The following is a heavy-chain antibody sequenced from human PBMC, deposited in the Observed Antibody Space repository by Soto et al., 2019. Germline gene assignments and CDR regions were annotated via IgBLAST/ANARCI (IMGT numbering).Heavy chain of an antibody. CDR1: GGSISNNNYY. D-gene: IGHD3-22*01. J-gene: IGHJ5*02. CDR3: ARRHYYASGGP. Sequence: QLQLQESGPGLVKPSETLSLTCTVSGGSISNNNYYWGWIRQPPGQGLEWIGSIHNTGGTFCNPSLKSRVTISLHTSRNQFSLKLSSVTAAVTAMYYCARRHYYASGGPWGQGTLVTVSS. V-gene: IGHV4-39*01. CDR2: IHNTGGT.